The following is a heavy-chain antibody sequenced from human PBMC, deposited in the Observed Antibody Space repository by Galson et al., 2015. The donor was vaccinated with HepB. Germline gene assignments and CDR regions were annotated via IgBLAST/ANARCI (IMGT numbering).Heavy chain of an antibody. CDR1: GFTFSSYS. V-gene: IGHV3-21*01. J-gene: IGHJ4*02. Sequence: SLRLSCAASGFTFSSYSMNWVRQAPGKGLEWVSSISSSSSYIYYADSVKGRFTISRDNAKNSLYLQMNSLRAEDTAVYYCARTIQQLVPEYYFDYWGQGTLVTVSS. D-gene: IGHD6-13*01. CDR2: ISSSSSYI. CDR3: ARTIQQLVPEYYFDY.